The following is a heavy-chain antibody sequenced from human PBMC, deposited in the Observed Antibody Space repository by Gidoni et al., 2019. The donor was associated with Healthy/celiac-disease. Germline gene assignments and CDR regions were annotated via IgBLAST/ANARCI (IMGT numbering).Heavy chain of an antibody. V-gene: IGHV4-59*01. J-gene: IGHJ3*01. Sequence: QVQLQESGPGLVKPSETLSRTCTVSGDSISIYYWTWIRQPPGKGLEWIGYISNTGSTNYNPSLKSRVTISVDTSKIQFSLKLSSVTAADTAVYYCARGAYYYDTRGYRSDAYDVWGQGTMVTVSS. CDR3: ARGAYYYDTRGYRSDAYDV. CDR1: GDSISIYY. D-gene: IGHD3-22*01. CDR2: ISNTGST.